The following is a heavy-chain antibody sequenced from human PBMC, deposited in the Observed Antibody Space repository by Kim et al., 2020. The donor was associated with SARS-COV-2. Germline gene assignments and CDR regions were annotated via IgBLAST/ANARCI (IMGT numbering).Heavy chain of an antibody. CDR1: GYTFTSYA. Sequence: ASVKVSCKASGYTFTSYAMNWVRQAPGQRLQWMGWINGGNDNIKYSQNIKGRVTITRDTSATTVYMELSSLRSEDTAVYYCARDCGGGSCYADDYWGQGTLVTVSS. CDR2: INGGNDNI. V-gene: IGHV1-3*01. D-gene: IGHD2-15*01. J-gene: IGHJ4*02. CDR3: ARDCGGGSCYADDY.